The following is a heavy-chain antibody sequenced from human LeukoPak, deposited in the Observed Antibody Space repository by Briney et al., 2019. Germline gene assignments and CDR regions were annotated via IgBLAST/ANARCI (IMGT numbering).Heavy chain of an antibody. J-gene: IGHJ6*03. CDR2: IGSSGSTI. V-gene: IGHV3-48*03. CDR1: GFTFSSYE. Sequence: GGSLRLSCAASGFTFSSYEMNWVRQAPGKGLEWVSYIGSSGSTIYYADSVKGRFTISRDNAKNSLYLQMNSLRDEDTALYYCARGGGSIRHSYYYYVDVWGKGTTVTVSS. CDR3: ARGGGSIRHSYYYYVDV. D-gene: IGHD2-15*01.